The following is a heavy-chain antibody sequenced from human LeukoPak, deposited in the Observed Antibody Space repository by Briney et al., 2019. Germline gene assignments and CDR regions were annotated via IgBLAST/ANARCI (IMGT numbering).Heavy chain of an antibody. CDR3: ARGGTIFGVVIMGPYYYYGMDV. V-gene: IGHV4-34*01. Sequence: SETLSLTCAVYGGSFSGYYWSRIRQPPGKGLEWIGEINHSGSTNYNPSLKSRVTISVDTSKNQFSLKPSSVTAADTAVYYCARGGTIFGVVIMGPYYYYGMDVWGQGTTVTVSS. J-gene: IGHJ6*02. CDR1: GGSFSGYY. D-gene: IGHD3-3*01. CDR2: INHSGST.